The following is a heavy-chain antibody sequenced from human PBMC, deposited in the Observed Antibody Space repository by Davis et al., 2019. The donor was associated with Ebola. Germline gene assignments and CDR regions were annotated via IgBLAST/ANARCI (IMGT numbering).Heavy chain of an antibody. CDR3: AKGPTYYDILTGLMANYYGMDV. D-gene: IGHD3-9*01. J-gene: IGHJ6*02. V-gene: IGHV3-30*04. CDR1: GFIFSTYA. CDR2: ISYDGRNK. Sequence: GESLKISCAASGFIFSTYAMHWVRQAPGKGLEWVAVISYDGRNKYYADSVEGRFTISRDNSKNTLYLQMNSLRAEDTAVYYCAKGPTYYDILTGLMANYYGMDVWGQGTTVTVSS.